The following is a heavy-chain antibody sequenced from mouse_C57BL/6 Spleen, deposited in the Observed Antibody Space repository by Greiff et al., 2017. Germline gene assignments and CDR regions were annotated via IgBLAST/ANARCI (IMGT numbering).Heavy chain of an antibody. CDR2: IDPSDSYT. J-gene: IGHJ4*01. CDR1: GYTFTSYW. CDR3: ARPGNYGGYYAMDY. Sequence: QVQLQQPGAELVKPGASVKLSCKASGYTFTSYWMQWVKQRPGQGLEWIGEIDPSDSYTNYNQKFKGKATLTVDTSSSTAYMQLSSLTSEDSAVYFCARPGNYGGYYAMDYWGQGTSVTVSS. D-gene: IGHD2-1*01. V-gene: IGHV1-50*01.